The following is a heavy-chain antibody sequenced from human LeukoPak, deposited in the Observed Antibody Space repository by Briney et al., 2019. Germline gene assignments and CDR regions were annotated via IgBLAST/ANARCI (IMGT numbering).Heavy chain of an antibody. CDR2: IYPGDSDS. J-gene: IGHJ4*02. V-gene: IGHV5-51*01. Sequence: GESLKISFKGSGYSFTSYWIAWVRQMPGKGLEWMGIIYPGDSDSRYSPSFQGQVTISADKSVSTAYLQWSSLKASDTAMYYCARHQYSSSWPDYWGQGTLVTVSS. CDR3: ARHQYSSSWPDY. CDR1: GYSFTSYW. D-gene: IGHD6-13*01.